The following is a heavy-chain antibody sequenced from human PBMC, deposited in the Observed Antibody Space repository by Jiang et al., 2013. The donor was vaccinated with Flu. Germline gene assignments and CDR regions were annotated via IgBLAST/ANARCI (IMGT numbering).Heavy chain of an antibody. CDR3: AKVASANILTDDGFDI. D-gene: IGHD3-9*01. J-gene: IGHJ3*02. CDR1: GFTFSVYS. CDR2: FSYDGSSQ. V-gene: IGHV3-30*01. Sequence: VQLLESGGGVVQPGRSLRLSCAASGFTFSVYSIHWVRQAPGKGLEWVAVFSYDGSSQNYAESVKGRFTICRDNSKNTLYLQMNSLRAEDTAVYYCAKVASANILTDDGFDIWGRGTMVTVSS.